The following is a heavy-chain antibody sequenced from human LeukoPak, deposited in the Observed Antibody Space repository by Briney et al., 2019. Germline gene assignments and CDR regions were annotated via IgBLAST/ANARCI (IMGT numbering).Heavy chain of an antibody. CDR3: AKPMYSSGPFVDY. J-gene: IGHJ4*02. CDR2: ISSSSSYI. Sequence: GGSLRLSCAASGFTFSSYSMNWVRPAPGKGLEWVSSISSSSSYIYYADSVKGRFTISRDNSKNTLYLQMNSLRAEDTAVYYCAKPMYSSGPFVDYWGQGTLVTVSS. V-gene: IGHV3-21*01. D-gene: IGHD6-19*01. CDR1: GFTFSSYS.